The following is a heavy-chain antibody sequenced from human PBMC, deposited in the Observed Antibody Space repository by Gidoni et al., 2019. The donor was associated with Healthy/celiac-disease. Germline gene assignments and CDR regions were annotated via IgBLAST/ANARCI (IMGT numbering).Heavy chain of an antibody. D-gene: IGHD3-3*01. CDR1: GYTFPSYY. CDR2: INPSGGRT. Sequence: QVQLVQSGAEVKKPGASVTVSCTASGYTFPSYYMHWVRQAHGQGLELMGIINPSGGRTSYAQKFKGRVTMTRDTSTSTGYMELSSLRSEDTAVYYCARGGALRFLEWLLFDYWGQGTLVTVSS. J-gene: IGHJ4*02. CDR3: ARGGALRFLEWLLFDY. V-gene: IGHV1-46*01.